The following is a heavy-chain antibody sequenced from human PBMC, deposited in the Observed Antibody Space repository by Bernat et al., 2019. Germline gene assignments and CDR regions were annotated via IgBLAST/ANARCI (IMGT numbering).Heavy chain of an antibody. CDR3: ARPNMITFGGVIATGFDY. CDR1: GFTFSTYA. J-gene: IGHJ4*02. CDR2: ISGSGATT. V-gene: IGHV3-23*01. Sequence: EVQLLESGGGLVQPGGSLRLSCAASGFTFSTYAMTWVRQAPGKGLEWVPVISGSGATTYYADSVKGRFTISRDNSKNTLYLQMNSLRAEDTAVYYCARPNMITFGGVIATGFDYWGQGTLVTVSS. D-gene: IGHD3-16*02.